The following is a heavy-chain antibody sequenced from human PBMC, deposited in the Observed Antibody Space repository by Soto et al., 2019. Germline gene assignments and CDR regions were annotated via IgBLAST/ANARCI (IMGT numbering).Heavy chain of an antibody. CDR2: INHSGST. Sequence: SETLSLTCAVHGESFSGYYWSWIRQPPGKGLEWIGEINHSGSTNYNPSLKSRVTISVDTSKNQFSLKLSSVTAADTAVYYCARVVVAATYAFDIWGQGTMVTVSS. CDR1: GESFSGYY. J-gene: IGHJ3*02. CDR3: ARVVVAATYAFDI. D-gene: IGHD2-15*01. V-gene: IGHV4-34*01.